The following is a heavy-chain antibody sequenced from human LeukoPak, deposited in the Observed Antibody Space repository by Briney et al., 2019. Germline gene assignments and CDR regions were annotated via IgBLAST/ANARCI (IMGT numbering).Heavy chain of an antibody. Sequence: GGSLRLSCAASGFTFNDYTMHWVRQAPGKGLEWVSLISWDGGSTYYADSVKGRFTISRDNSKNSLYLQMNSLRTEDTALYYCAKSKRRTAMVAYMDVWGKGTTVTVSS. CDR2: ISWDGGST. V-gene: IGHV3-43*01. D-gene: IGHD5-18*01. CDR3: AKSKRRTAMVAYMDV. CDR1: GFTFNDYT. J-gene: IGHJ6*03.